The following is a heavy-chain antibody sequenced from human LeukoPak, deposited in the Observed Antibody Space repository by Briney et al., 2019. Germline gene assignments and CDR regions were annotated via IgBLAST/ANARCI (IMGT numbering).Heavy chain of an antibody. D-gene: IGHD6-13*01. V-gene: IGHV3-23*01. Sequence: GGSLRLSCAASGFTFSSYAMSWVRQAPGKGLEWVSAISGSGGSTYYADSVKGRFTISRDNSKNTLYLQMNSLRAEDTAVYYCAKVGGRTRLRTIAAVDYFDYWGQGTLVTVSS. J-gene: IGHJ4*02. CDR1: GFTFSSYA. CDR3: AKVGGRTRLRTIAAVDYFDY. CDR2: ISGSGGST.